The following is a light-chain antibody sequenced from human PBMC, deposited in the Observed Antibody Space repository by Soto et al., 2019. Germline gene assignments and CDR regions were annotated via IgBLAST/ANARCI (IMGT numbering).Light chain of an antibody. CDR3: QQRMSLPLT. CDR1: TNIGRY. V-gene: IGKV3-11*01. Sequence: EIVLTQSPATLSLSPGERSTLSCRTRTNIGRYLAWYQQTPGQVPRLLIYDVSDRATGIPARFSGSGSGTDFTLTISILEPEDFAVYFCQQRMSLPLTFGGGTKVESK. CDR2: DVS. J-gene: IGKJ4*01.